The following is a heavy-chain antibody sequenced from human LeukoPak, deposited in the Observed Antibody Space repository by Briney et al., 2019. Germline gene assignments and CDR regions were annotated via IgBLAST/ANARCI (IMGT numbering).Heavy chain of an antibody. V-gene: IGHV4-34*01. CDR3: ARHWGDGYHMGFDY. CDR2: INHSGST. J-gene: IGHJ4*02. CDR1: GGSFSGYY. Sequence: SETLSLTCAVYGGSFSGYYWSWIRQPPGKGLEWIGEINHSGSTNYNPSLKSRVTISVDTSKNQFSLKLSSVTAADTAVYYCARHWGDGYHMGFDYWGQGTLVTVSS. D-gene: IGHD5-24*01.